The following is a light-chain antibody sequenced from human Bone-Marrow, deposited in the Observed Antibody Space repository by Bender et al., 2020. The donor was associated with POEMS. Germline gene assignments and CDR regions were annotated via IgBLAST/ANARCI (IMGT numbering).Light chain of an antibody. CDR2: QDT. Sequence: SYELTQPPSVSVSTGQTATITCSGEKLGEEYACWHQQKPGQSPVVVIYQDTKRPSGIPERFSGSTSGNTASLTISGTQTMDEADYYCQSWGSNTVVFGGGTKLTVL. V-gene: IGLV3-1*01. CDR1: KLGEEY. J-gene: IGLJ2*01. CDR3: QSWGSNTVV.